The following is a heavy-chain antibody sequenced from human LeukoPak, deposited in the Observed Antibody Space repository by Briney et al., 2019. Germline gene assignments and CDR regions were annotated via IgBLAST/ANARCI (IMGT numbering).Heavy chain of an antibody. J-gene: IGHJ5*02. CDR1: GFTFSSYG. V-gene: IGHV3-33*01. CDR3: ARGRNWFDP. Sequence: GGSLRLSCAASGFTFSSYGMHWVRQAPGKGLEWVAVIWYDGSNKYYADSVKGRFTISRDNAKNSLYLQMNSLRAEDTAVYYCARGRNWFDPWGQGTLVTVSS. CDR2: IWYDGSNK.